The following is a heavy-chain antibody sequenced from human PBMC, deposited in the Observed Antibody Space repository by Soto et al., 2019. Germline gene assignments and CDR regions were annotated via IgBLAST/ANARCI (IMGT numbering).Heavy chain of an antibody. Sequence: PGVSLRLSCAASGFTFSIYAMSWVLQAQGKGLEWVSAISGSGGSTYYADSVKGRFTISRDNSKNTLYLQMNSLRAEDTAVYYCAKDDYYDFWSGYAPADHYYYYMDVWGKGTTVTVSS. CDR2: ISGSGGST. V-gene: IGHV3-23*01. J-gene: IGHJ6*03. CDR1: GFTFSIYA. CDR3: AKDDYYDFWSGYAPADHYYYYMDV. D-gene: IGHD3-3*01.